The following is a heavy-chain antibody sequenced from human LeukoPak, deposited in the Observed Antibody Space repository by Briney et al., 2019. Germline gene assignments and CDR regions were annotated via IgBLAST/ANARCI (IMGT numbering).Heavy chain of an antibody. CDR2: IYSGGST. Sequence: PGGSLRLSCAASGFTVSSNYMSWVRQAPGKGLEWVSVIYSGGSTYYADSVKGRFTISRDNSKNTLYLQMNSLRAEDTTVYYCAREHDSWSPQTNWFDPWGQEPWSPSPQ. V-gene: IGHV3-66*02. CDR1: GFTVSSNY. D-gene: IGHD3-3*01. CDR3: AREHDSWSPQTNWFDP. J-gene: IGHJ5*02.